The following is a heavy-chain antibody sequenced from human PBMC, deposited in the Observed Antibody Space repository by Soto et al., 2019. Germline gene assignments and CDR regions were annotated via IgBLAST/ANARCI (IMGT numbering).Heavy chain of an antibody. CDR1: GYTFTGYY. CDR3: ARDSRRITFFGGPGRYAFDF. Sequence: ASVKVSCKASGYTFTGYYMHWVRQAPGQGLEWMGWINPNSGGTNYAQKFQGWVTMTRDTSISTAYMELSRLRSDDTAVYYRARDSRRITFFGGPGRYAFDFGGKGKMVTVSS. D-gene: IGHD3-3*01. CDR2: INPNSGGT. J-gene: IGHJ3*01. V-gene: IGHV1-2*04.